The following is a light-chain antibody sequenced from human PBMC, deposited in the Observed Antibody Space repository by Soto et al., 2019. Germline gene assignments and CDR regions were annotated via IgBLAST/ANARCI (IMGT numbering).Light chain of an antibody. V-gene: IGKV1-5*03. CDR2: KGS. J-gene: IGKJ1*01. CDR1: QSIYVW. CDR3: QQYNVYWT. Sequence: DIHMAQSPSTLSASVGDRVTITCRASQSIYVWLAWYQQKAGKAPKLLIYKGSTLESGVPSRFSGSGSGTEFTLTISSLQPDDFATYYCQQYNVYWTFGQGTKVEIK.